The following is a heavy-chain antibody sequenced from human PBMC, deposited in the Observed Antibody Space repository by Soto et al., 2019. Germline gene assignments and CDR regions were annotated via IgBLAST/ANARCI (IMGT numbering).Heavy chain of an antibody. J-gene: IGHJ4*02. Sequence: QVQLVQSGAEVKKPGASVKVSCKASGYTFTSYAMHWVRQAPGQRLEWMGWINAGNGNTKYSQKFQGRVTITRDTSASTAYMELSSLRSEDTAVYYCARDGRGYFDWLTPDYWGQGTLVTVSS. D-gene: IGHD3-9*01. CDR2: INAGNGNT. V-gene: IGHV1-3*01. CDR3: ARDGRGYFDWLTPDY. CDR1: GYTFTSYA.